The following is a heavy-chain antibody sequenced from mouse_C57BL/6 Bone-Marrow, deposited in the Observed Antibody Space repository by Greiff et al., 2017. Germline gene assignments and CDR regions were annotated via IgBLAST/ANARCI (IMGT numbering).Heavy chain of an antibody. D-gene: IGHD1-1*01. Sequence: VQLQQSGPELVKPGASVKISCKASGYTFTDYYINWVKESHGWSLEWIGDINPNNGGTSYNQKFKGKATLTVDTSSSTAYMELRSLTSEDSAVYYCARDYYGSSWYFDVWGTGTTVTVSS. V-gene: IGHV1-26*01. CDR1: GYTFTDYY. CDR3: ARDYYGSSWYFDV. J-gene: IGHJ1*03. CDR2: INPNNGGT.